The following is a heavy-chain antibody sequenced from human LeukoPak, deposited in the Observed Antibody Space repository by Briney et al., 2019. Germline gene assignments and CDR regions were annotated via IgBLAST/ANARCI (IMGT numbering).Heavy chain of an antibody. Sequence: PSETLSLTCAVYGGSFSGYYWTWVRQPPGKGLEWIAEIIHSGSTNYNPSLKSRVTISVDTSKNQFSLKLSSVTAADTAVYYCARGRPGIAAGGIKYYYGMDVWGQGIPVTVSS. D-gene: IGHD6-13*01. CDR2: IIHSGST. CDR1: GGSFSGYY. V-gene: IGHV4-34*01. CDR3: ARGRPGIAAGGIKYYYGMDV. J-gene: IGHJ6*02.